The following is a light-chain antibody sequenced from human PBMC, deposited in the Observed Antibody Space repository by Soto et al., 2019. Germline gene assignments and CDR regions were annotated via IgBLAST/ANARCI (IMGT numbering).Light chain of an antibody. CDR3: NSYAGGLVL. CDR1: SSNIGINN. J-gene: IGLJ2*01. CDR2: SNN. V-gene: IGLV1-44*01. Sequence: QAVVTQPPSASGTPGQRVTISCSGSSSNIGINNVNWYQQVPGTAPKLLIYSNNQRPSGVPARFSGSKSGTSASLTISGLQAADEADYYCNSYAGGLVLFGGGTKLTVL.